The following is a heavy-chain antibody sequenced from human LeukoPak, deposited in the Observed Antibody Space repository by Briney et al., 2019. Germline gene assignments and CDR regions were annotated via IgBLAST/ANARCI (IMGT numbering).Heavy chain of an antibody. V-gene: IGHV4-59*12. CDR2: IYFTGST. Sequence: NPSETLSLPCTVSGGPIKNYYWSWIRQPPGKALEWIGYIYFTGSTNYNPSLKSRVTISVDTSKNQFSLKLSSVTAADTAVYYCARGGLGWELPYWCFDLWGRGTLVTVSS. CDR1: GGPIKNYY. D-gene: IGHD1-26*01. J-gene: IGHJ2*01. CDR3: ARGGLGWELPYWCFDL.